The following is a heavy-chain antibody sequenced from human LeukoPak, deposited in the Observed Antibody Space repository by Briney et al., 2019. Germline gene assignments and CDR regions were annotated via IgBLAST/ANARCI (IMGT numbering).Heavy chain of an antibody. J-gene: IGHJ4*02. CDR2: ISGSGDNT. CDR1: GFSFSNYA. Sequence: GGSLRLSCVASGFSFSNYAMTWVRQAPGKGLEWVSGISGSGDNTKYADSVKGRFTISRDNSKNTLYLQLNSLKAEDTAVYYCGSLRLLWGQGTLVTVSS. V-gene: IGHV3-23*01. D-gene: IGHD3-16*01. CDR3: GSLRLL.